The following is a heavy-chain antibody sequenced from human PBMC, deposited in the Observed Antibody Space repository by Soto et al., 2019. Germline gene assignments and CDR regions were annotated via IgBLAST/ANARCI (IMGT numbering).Heavy chain of an antibody. J-gene: IGHJ2*01. D-gene: IGHD2-8*01. CDR2: MNPYSGNT. Sequence: QAQLVQSGAEMKKPGASVRVSCQASGYTFSNNDINWMRQASGGGLEGMGWMNPYSGNTGYEYKFQGRVTMTRDTSTNTAYMELSGLRSDDTAVYFCARGASYSYAKRVDHRNFYFDLWGRGTLVAVSP. CDR1: GYTFSNND. V-gene: IGHV1-8*01. CDR3: ARGASYSYAKRVDHRNFYFDL.